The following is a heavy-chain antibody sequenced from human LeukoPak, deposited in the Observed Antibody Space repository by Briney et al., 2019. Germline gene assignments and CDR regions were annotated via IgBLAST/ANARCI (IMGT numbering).Heavy chain of an antibody. CDR2: IRSKTYGGAA. CDR3: TRIGIGIIGRDPVDY. CDR1: GFTFRDYA. V-gene: IGHV3-49*04. J-gene: IGHJ4*02. D-gene: IGHD2-21*01. Sequence: PGGSLRLSCAASGFTFRDYAMSWVRLAPGKGLQWVGFIRSKTYGGAADYGASVKGRFTIYRDDSQSIAYLLMNRLEIEDTAVYYCTRIGIGIIGRDPVDYWGQGTLVTVSS.